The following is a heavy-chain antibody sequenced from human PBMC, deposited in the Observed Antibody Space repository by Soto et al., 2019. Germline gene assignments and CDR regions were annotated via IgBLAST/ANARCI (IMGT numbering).Heavy chain of an antibody. V-gene: IGHV3-7*01. Sequence: EVQLVESGGGLVQPGGSLILSCAASGFTFSTYWMTWVRQPPGKGLEWVANMDQDGSERYYVDSVRGRFTVSRDNAKNSLYLQMNSLRAEDTAVYYCVCGGNFFIYWGQGTLVTVSP. CDR3: VCGGNFFIY. J-gene: IGHJ4*02. D-gene: IGHD3-16*01. CDR1: GFTFSTYW. CDR2: MDQDGSER.